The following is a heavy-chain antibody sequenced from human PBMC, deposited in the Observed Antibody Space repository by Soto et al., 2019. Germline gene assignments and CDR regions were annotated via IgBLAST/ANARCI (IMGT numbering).Heavy chain of an antibody. J-gene: IGHJ4*02. V-gene: IGHV1-46*01. CDR1: GYTFTSYY. CDR2: INPSGGST. Sequence: ASVKVSCKASGYTFTSYYMHWVRQAPGQGLEWMGIINPSGGSTSYAQKFQGRVTMTRDTSTSTVYMELRSLRSDDTAVYYCARDPEWEALSWLRFDGDYIHFDYWGQGTLVTVSS. D-gene: IGHD4-17*01. CDR3: ARDPEWEALSWLRFDGDYIHFDY.